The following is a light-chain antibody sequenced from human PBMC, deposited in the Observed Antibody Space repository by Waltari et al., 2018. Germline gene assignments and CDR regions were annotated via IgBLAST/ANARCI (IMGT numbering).Light chain of an antibody. CDR1: QSLLHSNGYNY. CDR2: LCS. J-gene: IGKJ2*01. V-gene: IGKV2-28*01. Sequence: IVSPQSPVSLVVTPGEPASIPCRSSQSLLHSNGYNYLDWNLQKPGQSPHLLIYLCSTRDSGVPDRFRGSASGTDFKLKSSRVGAEDVGIYYCMHALQTPYPFGHATKLAIK. CDR3: MHALQTPYP.